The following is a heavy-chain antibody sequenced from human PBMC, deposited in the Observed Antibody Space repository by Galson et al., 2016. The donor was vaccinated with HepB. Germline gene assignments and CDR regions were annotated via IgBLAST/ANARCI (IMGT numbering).Heavy chain of an antibody. CDR1: GFALRSYS. V-gene: IGHV3-21*01. D-gene: IGHD2/OR15-2a*01. J-gene: IGHJ6*02. Sequence: SLRLSCAASGFALRSYSLTWVRQAPGKGLEWVSSTGTGTRYKYYADSVKGRFTISRGDPGNSLYLQMDSLRPEDTAVYFCAKSAEGLLRYSGLDVWGQGTTVTVSS. CDR2: TGTGTRYK. CDR3: AKSAEGLLRYSGLDV.